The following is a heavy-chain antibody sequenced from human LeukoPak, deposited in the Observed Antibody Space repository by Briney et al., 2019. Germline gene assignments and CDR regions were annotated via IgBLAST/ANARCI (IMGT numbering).Heavy chain of an antibody. CDR3: ARDEVGAPPIDY. D-gene: IGHD1-26*01. CDR2: IRGDGGLF. V-gene: IGHV3-74*01. Sequence: GGSLRLSCEASGFTFSSHWMHWVRQAPGKGLVWIANIRGDGGLFGYADSVKGRFTISRDNAKNTLYLHMNGLRAEDTAVYYCARDEVGAPPIDYWGREPWSPSPQ. J-gene: IGHJ4*02. CDR1: GFTFSSHW.